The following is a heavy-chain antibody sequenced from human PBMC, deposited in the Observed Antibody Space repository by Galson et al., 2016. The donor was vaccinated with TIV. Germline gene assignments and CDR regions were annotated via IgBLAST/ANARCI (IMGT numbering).Heavy chain of an antibody. CDR3: ARFVYGDYVDY. D-gene: IGHD4-17*01. CDR1: GYTFSAYY. Sequence: SVKVSCKASGYTFSAYYMHWVRQAPGQGLEWMGWISPNSGDTNYPQKFQGRVTMTRDTSIPTAYMELTTLTSDDTAVYYCARFVYGDYVDYWGQGTLVTVSS. CDR2: ISPNSGDT. J-gene: IGHJ4*02. V-gene: IGHV1-2*02.